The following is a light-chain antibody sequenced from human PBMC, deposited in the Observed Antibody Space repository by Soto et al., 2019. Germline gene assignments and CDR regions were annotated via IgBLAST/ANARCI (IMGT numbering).Light chain of an antibody. J-gene: IGKJ1*01. CDR2: GAS. Sequence: EIVLTQSPGTLSLSPGERATLSCRASQSLSSSYLAWYQQKPGQSPSLLIYGASSRATGIPARFSGSGSGTDFTLTISRLEPEDFAVYYCQQYGSSPRTFGQGTKVEIK. CDR1: QSLSSSY. CDR3: QQYGSSPRT. V-gene: IGKV3-20*01.